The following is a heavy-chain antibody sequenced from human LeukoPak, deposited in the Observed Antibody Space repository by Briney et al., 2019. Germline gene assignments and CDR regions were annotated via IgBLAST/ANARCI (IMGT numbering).Heavy chain of an antibody. V-gene: IGHV3-30*04. CDR1: GFTFSSYA. J-gene: IGHJ3*02. D-gene: IGHD2-15*01. CDR2: ISYDGSNK. CDR3: AREYKEPQGIVVVVAAEPAFDI. Sequence: GGSLRLSCAASGFTFSSYAMHWVRQAPGKGLEWVAVISYDGSNKYYADSVKGRFTISRDNSKNTLYLQMNSLRAEDTAVYYCAREYKEPQGIVVVVAAEPAFDIWGQGTMVTVSS.